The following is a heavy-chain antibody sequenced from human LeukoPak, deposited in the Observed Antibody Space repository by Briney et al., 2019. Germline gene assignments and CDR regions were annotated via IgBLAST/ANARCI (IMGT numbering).Heavy chain of an antibody. CDR1: GFTFSSYA. V-gene: IGHV3-30-3*01. D-gene: IGHD5-12*01. CDR3: ARSVATPRPLDY. CDR2: ISYDGSNK. J-gene: IGHJ4*02. Sequence: GGPLRLSCAASGFTFSSYAMHWVRQAPGKGLEWVAVISYDGSNKYYADSVKGRFTISRDNSKNTLYLQMNSLRAEDTAVYYCARSVATPRPLDYWGQGTLVTVSS.